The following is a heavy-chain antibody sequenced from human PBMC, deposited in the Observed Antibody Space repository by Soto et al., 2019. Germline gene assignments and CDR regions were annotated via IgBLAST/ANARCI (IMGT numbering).Heavy chain of an antibody. J-gene: IGHJ3*02. CDR3: ARELPYYYGSGSYYNEGAFDI. CDR1: GFTVSSNY. V-gene: IGHV3-53*04. CDR2: IYSGGST. Sequence: GGSLRLSCAASGFTVSSNYMSWVRQAPGKGLEWVSVIYSGGSTYYADSVKGRFTISRHNSKNTLYLQMNSLRAEDTAVYYCARELPYYYGSGSYYNEGAFDIWGQGTMVTVSS. D-gene: IGHD3-10*01.